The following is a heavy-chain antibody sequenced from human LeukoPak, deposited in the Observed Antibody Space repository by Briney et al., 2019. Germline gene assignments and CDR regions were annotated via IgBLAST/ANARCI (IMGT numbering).Heavy chain of an antibody. CDR2: IYYSGST. V-gene: IGHV4-59*01. D-gene: IGHD4-17*01. CDR3: ARDSDYAVDY. CDR1: GGSINICY. Sequence: SETQSLTCTLSGGSINICYWSWIRQPPGKGLEWIGYIYYSGSTNYNSSLKSRVPISVDTSKNQFSLKLSSVTAADTAVYYCARDSDYAVDYWGQGTLVTVSS. J-gene: IGHJ4*02.